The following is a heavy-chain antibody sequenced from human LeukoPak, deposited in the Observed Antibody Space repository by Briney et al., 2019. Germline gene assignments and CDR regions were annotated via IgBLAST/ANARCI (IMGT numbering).Heavy chain of an antibody. Sequence: PSETLSLTCTVSGGSISSSSYYWGWIRQPPGKGLEWIGSIYYSGSTYYNPSLKSRVTISVDTSKNQFSLKLSSVTAADTAVYYCARAIAVAGPIDYWAREPWSPSPQ. CDR3: ARAIAVAGPIDY. J-gene: IGHJ4*02. D-gene: IGHD6-19*01. CDR1: GGSISSSSYY. CDR2: IYYSGST. V-gene: IGHV4-39*01.